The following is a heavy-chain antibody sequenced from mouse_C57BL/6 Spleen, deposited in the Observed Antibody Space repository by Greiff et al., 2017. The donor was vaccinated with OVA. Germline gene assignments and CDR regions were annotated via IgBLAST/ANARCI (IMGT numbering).Heavy chain of an antibody. CDR3: ARDGLTGTDYYAMDY. CDR1: GFTFSDYY. Sequence: EVKLVESEGGLVQPGSSMKLSCTASGFTFSDYYMAWVRQVPEKGLEWVANINYDGSSTYYLDSLKSRFIISRDNAKNILYLQMSSLKSEDTATYYCARDGLTGTDYYAMDYWGQGTSVTVSS. CDR2: INYDGSST. V-gene: IGHV5-16*01. D-gene: IGHD4-1*01. J-gene: IGHJ4*01.